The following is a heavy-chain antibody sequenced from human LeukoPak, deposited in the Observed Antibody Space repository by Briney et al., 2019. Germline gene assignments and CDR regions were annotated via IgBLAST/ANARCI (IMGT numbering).Heavy chain of an antibody. V-gene: IGHV3-23*01. Sequence: PGGSLRLSCAASGFTFSSYAMSWVRQAPGKGLEWVSAISGSGGSTYYADSVKGRFTISRDNSKNTLYLQMNSLRAEDTAVYYCAARYRSSTSCYAFDIWGQGTMVTVSS. CDR1: GFTFSSYA. CDR2: ISGSGGST. CDR3: AARYRSSTSCYAFDI. J-gene: IGHJ3*02. D-gene: IGHD2-2*01.